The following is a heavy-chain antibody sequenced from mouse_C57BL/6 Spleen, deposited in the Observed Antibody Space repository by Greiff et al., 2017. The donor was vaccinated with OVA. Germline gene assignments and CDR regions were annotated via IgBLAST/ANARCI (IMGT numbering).Heavy chain of an antibody. CDR1: GYTFTSYW. V-gene: IGHV1-74*01. J-gene: IGHJ3*01. D-gene: IGHD2-4*01. CDR3: AIEDYECDDAWFAY. Sequence: QVQLQQPGAELVKPGASVKVSCKASGYTFTSYWMHWVKQRPGQGLEWIGEIHPSGSGTNYNQKFKGKATLTVDKSSSTAYMQLSSLTSEDSAVYYCAIEDYECDDAWFAYWGQGTLVTVSA. CDR2: IHPSGSGT.